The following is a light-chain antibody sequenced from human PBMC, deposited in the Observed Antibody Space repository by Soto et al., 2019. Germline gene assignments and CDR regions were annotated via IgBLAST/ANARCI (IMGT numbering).Light chain of an antibody. CDR3: QQSYNTPRT. J-gene: IGKJ1*01. CDR2: AAS. Sequence: DIQMTQSPSSLSASVGDRVTITCRASQSISNYLNWYQLIPGKAPKLLIYAASTLQSWVPSKFSGSVSGPDFTVTISSLQPEDFATYYCQQSYNTPRTFGQGTKVEIK. V-gene: IGKV1-39*01. CDR1: QSISNY.